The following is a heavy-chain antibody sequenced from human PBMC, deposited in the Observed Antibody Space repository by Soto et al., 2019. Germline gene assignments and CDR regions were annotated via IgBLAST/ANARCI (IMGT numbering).Heavy chain of an antibody. V-gene: IGHV4-59*08. D-gene: IGHD5-12*01. Sequence: PSETLSLTCTVSGGSISSYYWSWIRQPPGKGLEWIGYIYYSGSTNYNPSLKSRVTISVDTSKNQFSLKLSSVTAADTAVYYCARGGYEESYYYYYGMDVWGQGTTVTAP. CDR2: IYYSGST. CDR1: GGSISSYY. J-gene: IGHJ6*02. CDR3: ARGGYEESYYYYYGMDV.